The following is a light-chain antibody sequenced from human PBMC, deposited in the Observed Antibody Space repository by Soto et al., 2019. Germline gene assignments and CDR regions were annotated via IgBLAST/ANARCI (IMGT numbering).Light chain of an antibody. Sequence: DLQMTQSPSSLSASVGDRVTITCRATQTISNYLNWYQQKPGKAPKLLIYAASSLQSGVPSRFRGSGSGTDFTLTISSLQPEDFATYYCQQSYSTPNTFGQGTKLEIK. J-gene: IGKJ2*01. CDR2: AAS. CDR3: QQSYSTPNT. V-gene: IGKV1-39*01. CDR1: QTISNY.